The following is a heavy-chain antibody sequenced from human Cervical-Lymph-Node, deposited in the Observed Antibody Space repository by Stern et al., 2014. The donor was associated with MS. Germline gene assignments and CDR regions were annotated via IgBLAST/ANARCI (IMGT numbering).Heavy chain of an antibody. Sequence: VQLVESGAEVKKPGASVKVSCKTSGYTFTSLGISWVRQAPGQGLEWMGCICAYNGNATYAQKLQGRVTLTTDTSTSTAYVERRSLTSHATDVYYCASGSLEGFDPWGQGTLVTVSS. CDR2: ICAYNGNA. J-gene: IGHJ5*02. CDR1: GYTFTSLG. D-gene: IGHD5-24*01. V-gene: IGHV1-18*01. CDR3: ASGSLEGFDP.